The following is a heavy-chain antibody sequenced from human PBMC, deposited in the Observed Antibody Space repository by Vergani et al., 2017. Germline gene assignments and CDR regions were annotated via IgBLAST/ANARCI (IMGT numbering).Heavy chain of an antibody. CDR3: ASKRGACRAAYCHSYDF. D-gene: IGHD2-15*01. CDR2: MDYGGST. V-gene: IGHV4-59*05. CDR1: GFTFRNYA. J-gene: IGHJ4*02. Sequence: VQLLESGGGVAQPGGSLRLSCAASGFTFRNYAMTWVRQAPGKGLDWIGIMDYGGSTSYNPSLESRISISFETPKNQFSLRLTSVTAADTAVYYCASKRGACRAAYCHSYDFWGPGTLVGVSS.